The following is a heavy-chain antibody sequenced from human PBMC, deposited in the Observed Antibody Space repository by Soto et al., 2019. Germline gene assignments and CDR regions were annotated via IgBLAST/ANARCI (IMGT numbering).Heavy chain of an antibody. CDR3: ARVKTYGGNSFDY. V-gene: IGHV4-61*01. J-gene: IGHJ4*02. D-gene: IGHD4-17*01. CDR1: GVSVGFTYYY. CDR2: IFYSGNT. Sequence: SETLSLTCPVSGVSVGFTYYYLTWIWQPPGKGLEWVGNIFYSGNTKHNPSLKSRVTISVDTSKNQFSLKLSSVTAADTAVYYCARVKTYGGNSFDYWGQGTLVTSPQ.